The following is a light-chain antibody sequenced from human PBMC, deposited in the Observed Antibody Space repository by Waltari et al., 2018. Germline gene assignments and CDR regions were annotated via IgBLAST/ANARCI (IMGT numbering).Light chain of an antibody. J-gene: IGKJ1*01. CDR2: EAS. CDR1: QSVSSN. V-gene: IGKV3-15*01. CDR3: QQYGSLPWT. Sequence: EKVMTQSPATLSVSPGEVVTLSCRASQSVSSNVAWYQHRPGQAPRLLMYEASTRASGIPARFSGSWSGTEFALTISGLQSEDFAVYYCQQYGSLPWTFGQGTKVAIK.